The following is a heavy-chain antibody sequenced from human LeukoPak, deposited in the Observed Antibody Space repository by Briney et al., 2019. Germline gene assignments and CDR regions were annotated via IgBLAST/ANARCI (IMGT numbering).Heavy chain of an antibody. CDR2: IYSGGST. V-gene: IGHV3-66*01. CDR1: GFTVSSNY. Sequence: GGSLRLSCAASGFTVSSNYMSWVRQAPGKGLEWVSVIYSGGSTYYADSVKGRFTISRDNSKNTLCLQMNSLRAEDTAVYYCARDSGYCTNGVCWDAWFDPWGQGTLVTVSS. CDR3: ARDSGYCTNGVCWDAWFDP. J-gene: IGHJ5*02. D-gene: IGHD2-8*01.